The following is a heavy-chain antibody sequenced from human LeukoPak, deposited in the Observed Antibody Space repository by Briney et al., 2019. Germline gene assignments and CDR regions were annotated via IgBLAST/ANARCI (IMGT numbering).Heavy chain of an antibody. Sequence: KPSETLSLTCTVSGGSISNFYWSWVRQPAGKGLEWMGRIDTGGSTYYNASLDSRVIRSLDTSKNQFSLKLSSVIVEDTAVYYCARGLGGASYYMDVWGRGTTVTVSS. V-gene: IGHV4-4*07. CDR2: IDTGGST. D-gene: IGHD3-16*01. CDR1: GGSISNFY. CDR3: ARGLGGASYYMDV. J-gene: IGHJ6*03.